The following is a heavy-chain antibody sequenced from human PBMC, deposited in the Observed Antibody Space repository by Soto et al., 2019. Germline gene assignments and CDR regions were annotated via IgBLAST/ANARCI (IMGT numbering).Heavy chain of an antibody. CDR3: AKAKQGYFHY. V-gene: IGHV1-2*04. CDR1: GYTFSDYY. CDR2: INPNSGGT. J-gene: IGHJ4*02. Sequence: GASLKVSCKASGYTFSDYYIHWVRQAPGQGLEWMGWINPNSGGTNYAQKFQGWVTMTRDTSISTAYMELSSLKSDDTAVYYCAKAKQGYFHYWGQGTLVTVSS.